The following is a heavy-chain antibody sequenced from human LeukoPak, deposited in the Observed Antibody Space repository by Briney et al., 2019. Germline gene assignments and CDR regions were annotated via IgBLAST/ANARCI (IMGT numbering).Heavy chain of an antibody. CDR1: GFTFSSYP. V-gene: IGHV3-64D*06. J-gene: IGHJ4*02. CDR2: ISANGGST. D-gene: IGHD6-19*01. CDR3: VKEIGWYDY. Sequence: PGGSLRLSCSASGFTFSSYPMHWVRQAPGNGLEYVSAISANGGSTYYADSVKGRFTISRDNSKNTLNLQMSSLRAEDTAVYYCVKEIGWYDYWGQGTLVTVSS.